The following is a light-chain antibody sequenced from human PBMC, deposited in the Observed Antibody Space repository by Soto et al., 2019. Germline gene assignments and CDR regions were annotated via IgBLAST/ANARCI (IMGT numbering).Light chain of an antibody. CDR2: KDS. CDR3: QSADSSGTYVV. Sequence: SYELTQPPSVSVSPGQTARITCSGDALPKQYAYWYQQKPGQAPVLVIYKDSERPSGIPERFSGSSSGTTVTLTISGVQAEDEADYYCQSADSSGTYVVFGEGTKVTVL. CDR1: ALPKQY. J-gene: IGLJ2*01. V-gene: IGLV3-25*03.